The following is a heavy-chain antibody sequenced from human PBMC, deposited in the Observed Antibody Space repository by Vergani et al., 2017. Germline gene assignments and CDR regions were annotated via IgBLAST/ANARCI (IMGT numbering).Heavy chain of an antibody. J-gene: IGHJ6*02. V-gene: IGHV1-46*01. Sequence: QVQLVESGGGVVQPGRSLRLSCAASGFTFSSYGMHWVRQAPGQGLEWMGIINPSGGSTSDAQKFQGRVTMTRDTSTSTVYMEVSSLRSEDTAVYYCARDRSGWDLYYYYGMDVWGQGTTVTVSS. CDR3: ARDRSGWDLYYYYGMDV. CDR2: INPSGGST. CDR1: GFTFSSYG. D-gene: IGHD6-19*01.